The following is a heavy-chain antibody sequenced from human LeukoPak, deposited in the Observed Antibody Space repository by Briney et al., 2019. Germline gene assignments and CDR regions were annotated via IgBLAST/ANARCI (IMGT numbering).Heavy chain of an antibody. V-gene: IGHV4-61*02. CDR3: ARGRRYNWNDEDWFDP. CDR1: GGSISSGSYY. J-gene: IGHJ5*02. Sequence: SQTLSLTCTVSGGSISSGSYYWSWIRQPAGKGLEWIGRIYTSGSTNYNPSLKSRVTISVDTSKNQFSLKLSSVTAADTAVYYCARGRRYNWNDEDWFDPWGQGTLVTVSS. D-gene: IGHD1-1*01. CDR2: IYTSGST.